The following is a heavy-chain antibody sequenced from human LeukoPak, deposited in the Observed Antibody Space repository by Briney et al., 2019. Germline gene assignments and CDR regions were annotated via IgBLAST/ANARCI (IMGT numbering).Heavy chain of an antibody. V-gene: IGHV4-34*01. D-gene: IGHD6-13*01. Sequence: SETLSLTCAVYGGSFSGYYWSWIRQPPGKGLEWIGEINHSGSTNYNPSLKSRVTISVDTSKNQFSLKLSSVSAADTAVYYCARGGKRQLYANFDYWGQGTLVTVSS. CDR3: ARGGKRQLYANFDY. J-gene: IGHJ4*02. CDR1: GGSFSGYY. CDR2: INHSGST.